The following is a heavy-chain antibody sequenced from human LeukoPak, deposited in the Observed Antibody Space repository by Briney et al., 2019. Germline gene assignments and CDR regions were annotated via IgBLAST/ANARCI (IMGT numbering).Heavy chain of an antibody. D-gene: IGHD2-15*01. CDR3: ARFGVPATVFDY. Sequence: PSETLSLTCAVYGGSFSGYYWSWIRQPPGKGLEWIGEINHSGSTNYNPSLKSRVTISVDTSKNQFSLKLSSVTAADTAVYYCARFGVPATVFDYWGQGTLVTVSS. V-gene: IGHV4-34*01. CDR1: GGSFSGYY. CDR2: INHSGST. J-gene: IGHJ4*02.